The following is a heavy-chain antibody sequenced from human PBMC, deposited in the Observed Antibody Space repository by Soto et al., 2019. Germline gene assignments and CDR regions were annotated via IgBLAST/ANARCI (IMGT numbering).Heavy chain of an antibody. Sequence: ASVKVSCKASGYTFTSYGISWVRQAPGQGLEWMGWISAYNGNTNYAQKLQGRVTMTTDTSTSTAYMELRSLRSDDTAVYYCEREVTTAYYYYGMEVWGQGTTVTVSS. V-gene: IGHV1-18*01. D-gene: IGHD4-17*01. CDR3: EREVTTAYYYYGMEV. CDR1: GYTFTSYG. CDR2: ISAYNGNT. J-gene: IGHJ6*02.